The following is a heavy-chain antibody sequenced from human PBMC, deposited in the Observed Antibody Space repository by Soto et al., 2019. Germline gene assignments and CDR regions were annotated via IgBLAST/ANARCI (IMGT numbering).Heavy chain of an antibody. CDR2: TYYRSKWYY. D-gene: IGHD3-9*01. CDR1: GDSVSSNSAG. CDR3: ARGPLVGDYDILTGSFDY. J-gene: IGHJ4*02. V-gene: IGHV6-1*01. Sequence: SQTLSLTCAITGDSVSSNSAGLSWVRQSPSRGLEWLGRTYYRSKWYYEYADSVKGRFTISRDNAKNSLYLQMNSLRAEDTAVYYCARGPLVGDYDILTGSFDYWGQGTLVTVSS.